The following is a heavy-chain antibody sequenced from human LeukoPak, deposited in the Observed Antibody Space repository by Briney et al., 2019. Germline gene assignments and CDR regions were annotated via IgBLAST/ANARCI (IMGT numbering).Heavy chain of an antibody. CDR1: GFTFSSYG. J-gene: IGHJ6*03. CDR3: ARLTGWDNYYSYMDV. V-gene: IGHV3-30*03. D-gene: IGHD6-19*01. CDR2: ILYDGSNK. Sequence: PGGSLRLSCAASGFTFSSYGMYWFRQAPSKELEWVAAILYDGSNKFYLDSVKGRFTISRDNSRNTLYLQMNSLRAEDTAVYYCARLTGWDNYYSYMDVWGKGTTVTVSS.